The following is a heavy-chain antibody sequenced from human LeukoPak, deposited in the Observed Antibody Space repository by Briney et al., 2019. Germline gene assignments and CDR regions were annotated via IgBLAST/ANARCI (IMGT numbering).Heavy chain of an antibody. Sequence: PGGSLRLSCAAPGFTFSSYSMNWVRQAPGKGLEWVAVIWYDGSNKYYADSVKGRFTISRDNSKNTLYLQMNSLRAEDTAVYYCARDLQLAGAFDIWGQGTMVTVSS. CDR1: GFTFSSYS. J-gene: IGHJ3*02. CDR3: ARDLQLAGAFDI. V-gene: IGHV3-33*08. CDR2: IWYDGSNK. D-gene: IGHD5-18*01.